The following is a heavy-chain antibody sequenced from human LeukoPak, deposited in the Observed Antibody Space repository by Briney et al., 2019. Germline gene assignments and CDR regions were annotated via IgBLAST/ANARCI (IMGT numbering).Heavy chain of an antibody. CDR3: ARESYSGSYYYEYFQH. Sequence: SETLSLTCTVSAGSISSGDYYWSWIRQPPGKGLEWIGYIYYSGSTYYNPSLKSRVTISVDTSKNQFSLKLSSVTAADTAVYYCARESYSGSYYYEYFQHWGQGTLVTVSS. D-gene: IGHD1-26*01. CDR1: AGSISSGDYY. V-gene: IGHV4-30-4*08. CDR2: IYYSGST. J-gene: IGHJ1*01.